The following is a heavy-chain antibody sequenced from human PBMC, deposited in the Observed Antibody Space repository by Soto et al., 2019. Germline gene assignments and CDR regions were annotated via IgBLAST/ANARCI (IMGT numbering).Heavy chain of an antibody. V-gene: IGHV3-30*09. J-gene: IGHJ4*02. CDR1: GFTFSDYS. CDR3: ATLAGYYALYNY. CDR2: ISENGNNK. Sequence: GGSLRLSCVASGFTFSDYSMHWVRQAPGKGLEWVAIISENGNNKYYADSVKGRFAISRDKPKNTLYLQMNSLRADDTAVYYCATLAGYYALYNYWGQGTLVTLSS. D-gene: IGHD3-22*01.